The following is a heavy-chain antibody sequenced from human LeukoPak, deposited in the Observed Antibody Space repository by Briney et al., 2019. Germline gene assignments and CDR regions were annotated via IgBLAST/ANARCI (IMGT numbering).Heavy chain of an antibody. Sequence: SETLSLTCIVSGGSIRNYYWSWIRQPAGKGLEWIGRIFISRNTDYNPSLKSRVTASVDTSNNQFSLELTSVTAADTAVYYCARESKSYDGSGYYHDYWGQGTLVTVSS. J-gene: IGHJ4*02. D-gene: IGHD3-22*01. CDR2: IFISRNT. CDR1: GGSIRNYY. CDR3: ARESKSYDGSGYYHDY. V-gene: IGHV4-4*07.